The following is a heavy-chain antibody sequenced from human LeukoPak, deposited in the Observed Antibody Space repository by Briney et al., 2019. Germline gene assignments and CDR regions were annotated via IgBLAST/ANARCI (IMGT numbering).Heavy chain of an antibody. CDR1: GYTFTSYG. V-gene: IGHV1-18*01. CDR3: ARDDSGYSSSWYDY. D-gene: IGHD6-13*01. Sequence: ASVKVSCNASGYTFTSYGISWVRQAPGQGLEWMGWISAYNGNTNYAQKLQGRVTMTTDTSTSTAYMELRSLRSDDTAVYYCARDDSGYSSSWYDYWGQGTLVTVSS. CDR2: ISAYNGNT. J-gene: IGHJ4*02.